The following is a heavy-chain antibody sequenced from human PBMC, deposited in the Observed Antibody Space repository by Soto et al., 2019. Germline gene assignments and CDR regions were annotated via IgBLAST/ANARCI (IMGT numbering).Heavy chain of an antibody. CDR1: GFSLSTSGVG. D-gene: IGHD6-13*01. CDR2: IYWDDDK. V-gene: IGHV2-5*02. J-gene: IGHJ6*02. CDR3: AHALRGGSSWYGPGGMDV. Sequence: QITLKESGPTLVKPTQTLTLTCTFSGFSLSTSGVGVGWIRQPPGKALEWLALIYWDDDKRDSPSLKSRLTITKNTCKNRVVLTMTHIEPVDTATYHCAHALRGGSSWYGPGGMDVWGRGTTVTVSS.